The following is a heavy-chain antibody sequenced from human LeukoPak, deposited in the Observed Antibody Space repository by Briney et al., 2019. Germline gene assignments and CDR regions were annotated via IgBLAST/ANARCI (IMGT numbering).Heavy chain of an antibody. CDR1: GFTVSSNY. CDR3: ARLDSSGYRGVDY. CDR2: IYSGGST. Sequence: GGSLRLSCEASGFTVSSNYMSWVRQAPGKGLEWVSVIYSGGSTYYADSVKGRFTISRDNSKNTLYLQMNSLRAEDTAVYYCARLDSSGYRGVDYWGQGTLVTVSS. V-gene: IGHV3-53*01. J-gene: IGHJ4*02. D-gene: IGHD3-22*01.